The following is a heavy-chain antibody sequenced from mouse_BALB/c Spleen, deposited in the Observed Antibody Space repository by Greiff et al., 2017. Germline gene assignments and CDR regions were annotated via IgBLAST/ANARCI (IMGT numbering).Heavy chain of an antibody. J-gene: IGHJ4*01. CDR2: LRNKATGYTT. D-gene: IGHD1-1*02. V-gene: IGHV7-3*02. Sequence: EVKLMESGGGLVQPGGSLRLSCATSGFTFTDYYMSWVRQPPGQALEWLGFLRNKATGYTTEYSASVKGRFTISRDNSQSILYLQMNTLRAEDSATYDCAREPPYGGDYWGQGTSVTVSS. CDR3: AREPPYGGDY. CDR1: GFTFTDYY.